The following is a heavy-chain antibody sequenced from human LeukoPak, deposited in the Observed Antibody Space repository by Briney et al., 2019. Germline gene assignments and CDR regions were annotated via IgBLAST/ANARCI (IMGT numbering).Heavy chain of an antibody. V-gene: IGHV1-24*01. D-gene: IGHD1-26*01. CDR2: FDPEDGET. J-gene: IGHJ4*02. CDR1: GYTLTELS. Sequence: ASVKVSCKVSGYTLTELSMHWVRQAPGKGPEWMGGFDPEDGETIYAQKFQGRVTMTEDTSTDTAYMELSSLRSEDTAVYYCATHIVGATLPGYWGQGTLVTVSS. CDR3: ATHIVGATLPGY.